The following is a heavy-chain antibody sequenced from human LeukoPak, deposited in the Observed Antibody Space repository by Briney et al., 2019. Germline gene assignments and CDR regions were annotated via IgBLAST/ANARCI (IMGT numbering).Heavy chain of an antibody. CDR1: GFTFDDYT. J-gene: IGHJ4*02. CDR3: AKDYYGGNSEGYFDY. D-gene: IGHD4-23*01. V-gene: IGHV3-43*01. Sequence: GGSLRLSCAASGFTFDDYTMHWVRQAPGKGLEWVSLISWDGGSTYYADSVKGRFTISRDNSKNSLYLQMNSLRTEDTALYYCAKDYYGGNSEGYFDYWGQGTLVTVSS. CDR2: ISWDGGST.